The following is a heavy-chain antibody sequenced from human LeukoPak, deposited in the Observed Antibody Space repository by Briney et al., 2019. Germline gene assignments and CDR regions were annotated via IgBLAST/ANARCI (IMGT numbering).Heavy chain of an antibody. Sequence: PGGSLRLSCAASGFTVSDNYMSWVRQAPGKGLKWVSVMYSGGDTYYADSVEGRFTFSRDISKNTLYLQMNGLRTEDTAMYYCARDAPQVPAADVLASWGQGTLVTVSS. V-gene: IGHV3-53*01. D-gene: IGHD2-2*01. CDR3: ARDAPQVPAADVLAS. J-gene: IGHJ5*02. CDR2: MYSGGDT. CDR1: GFTVSDNY.